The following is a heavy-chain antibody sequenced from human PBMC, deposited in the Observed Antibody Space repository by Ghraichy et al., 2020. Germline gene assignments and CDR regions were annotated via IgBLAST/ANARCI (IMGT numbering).Heavy chain of an antibody. D-gene: IGHD4-23*01. CDR3: ARASAVVRYYYYDAMDV. Sequence: GGSLRLSCEASGFTFSSYNLNWVRQAPGKGPEWISYITSSSRFISYADSVKGRFTISRDNAKNSLYLQMNSLRDEDTAVYYCARASAVVRYYYYDAMDVWGQGTTVTV. CDR1: GFTFSSYN. J-gene: IGHJ6*02. V-gene: IGHV3-48*02. CDR2: ITSSSRFI.